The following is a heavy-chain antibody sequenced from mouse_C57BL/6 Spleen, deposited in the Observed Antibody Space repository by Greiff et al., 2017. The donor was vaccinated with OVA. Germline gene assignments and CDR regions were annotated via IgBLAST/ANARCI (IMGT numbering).Heavy chain of an antibody. V-gene: IGHV1-72*01. J-gene: IGHJ1*03. CDR2: IDPNSGGT. CDR1: GYTFTSYW. Sequence: VQLQQPGAELVKPGASVKLSCKASGYTFTSYWMHWVKQRPGRGLEWIGRIDPNSGGTKYNEKFKSKATLTVDKPSSTAYMQLSSLTSEDSAVYYCAREIYYYGSSYFYWYFDVWGTGTTVTVSS. CDR3: AREIYYYGSSYFYWYFDV. D-gene: IGHD1-1*01.